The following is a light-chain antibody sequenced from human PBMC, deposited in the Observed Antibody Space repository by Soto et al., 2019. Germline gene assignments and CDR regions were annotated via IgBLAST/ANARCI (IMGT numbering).Light chain of an antibody. Sequence: QSALTQPPSVSGSPGQSVTISCTGTSSDVGSYNRVSWYQQPPGTAPKLMIYEVSNRPSGVPDRFSGSKSGNTVSLTISGHQAEDEADYYCSSYTSSSTVVFGGGTKVTVL. CDR2: EVS. CDR3: SSYTSSSTVV. J-gene: IGLJ2*01. V-gene: IGLV2-18*02. CDR1: SSDVGSYNR.